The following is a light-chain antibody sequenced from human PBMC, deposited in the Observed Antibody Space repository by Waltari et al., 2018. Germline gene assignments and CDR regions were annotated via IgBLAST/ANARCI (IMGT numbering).Light chain of an antibody. CDR3: MQGSHWPWT. Sequence: DVVLTQSPLSLPVTLGQPASIPCRSSQSLVSSDGNTYFNWFLQRPGQSPRRLLYKISNRDSGVPDRFSGSGSGTDFTLTISRVEAEDVGVYYCMQGSHWPWTFGQGSKVEIK. J-gene: IGKJ1*01. CDR1: QSLVSSDGNTY. V-gene: IGKV2-30*01. CDR2: KIS.